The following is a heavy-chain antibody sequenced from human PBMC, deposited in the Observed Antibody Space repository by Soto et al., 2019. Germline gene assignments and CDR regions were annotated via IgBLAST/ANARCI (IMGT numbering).Heavy chain of an antibody. CDR1: GFTFSSYG. V-gene: IGHV3-30*03. CDR3: AIYSSGWYPLVY. Sequence: PGGSLRLSCAASGFTFSSYGMHWVRQAPGKGLEWVAVISYDGSNKYYADSVKGRFTISRDNSKNTLYLQMNSLRAEDTAVYYCAIYSSGWYPLVYWGQGTLVNVSS. CDR2: ISYDGSNK. D-gene: IGHD6-19*01. J-gene: IGHJ4*02.